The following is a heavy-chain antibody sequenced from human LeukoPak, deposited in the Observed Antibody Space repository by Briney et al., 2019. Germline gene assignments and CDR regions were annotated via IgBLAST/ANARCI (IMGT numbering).Heavy chain of an antibody. V-gene: IGHV4-34*01. Sequence: SETLSLTCAVYGGSLSGYYWSWIRQPPGKGLEWIGEINHSGSTNYNPSLKSRVTISVDTSKNQFSLKLSSVTAADTAVYYCARGTRGTVPTTFDYWGQGTLVTVSS. CDR2: INHSGST. CDR3: ARGTRGTVPTTFDY. D-gene: IGHD1/OR15-1a*01. J-gene: IGHJ4*02. CDR1: GGSLSGYY.